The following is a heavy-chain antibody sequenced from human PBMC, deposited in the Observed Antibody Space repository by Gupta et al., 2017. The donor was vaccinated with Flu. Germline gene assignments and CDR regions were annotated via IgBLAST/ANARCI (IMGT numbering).Heavy chain of an antibody. Sequence: EVQLVESGGGLVQPGGSLKLSCAASGFTCSGSAMHWVRQASGKGLEWVGRIRRKTYSYATTYAASATGRFTISRDDSKNTAFLQMDSLKTEDTAVYYCARLNCYGSGRSDGSGPSEYWGQGTLVTVSS. J-gene: IGHJ4*02. V-gene: IGHV3-73*02. D-gene: IGHD3-10*01. CDR2: IRRKTYSYAT. CDR3: ARLNCYGSGRSDGSGPSEY. CDR1: GFTCSGSA.